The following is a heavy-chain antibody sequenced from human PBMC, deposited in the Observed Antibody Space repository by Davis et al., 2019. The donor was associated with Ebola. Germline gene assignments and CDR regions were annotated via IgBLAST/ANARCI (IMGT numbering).Heavy chain of an antibody. J-gene: IGHJ3*02. D-gene: IGHD3-10*01. Sequence: PGGSLRLSCAASGFALKNAWMSWVRQAPGKGLEWVGRIKSEIDGEAIDYAAPVKGRFTISRDDSSDTLYLQMSRLKTEDTGVYYCTPPSGSPPYAFDIWGHGTMVTVSS. V-gene: IGHV3-15*01. CDR3: TPPSGSPPYAFDI. CDR1: GFALKNAW. CDR2: IKSEIDGEAI.